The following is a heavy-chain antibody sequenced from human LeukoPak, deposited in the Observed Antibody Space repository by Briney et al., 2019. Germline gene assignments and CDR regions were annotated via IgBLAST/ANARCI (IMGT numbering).Heavy chain of an antibody. CDR2: INSDGSST. J-gene: IGHJ4*02. D-gene: IGHD3-10*01. CDR1: GFTFSSYW. V-gene: IGHV3-74*01. CDR3: AREYRGPYFDY. Sequence: GGSLRLSCAASGFTFSSYWMHWVRQAPGKGLVWVSRINSDGSSTSYADSVKGRFTISRDNAKNTLYLQMNSLRAEDTAVYYCAREYRGPYFDYWGQGTLVTVSS.